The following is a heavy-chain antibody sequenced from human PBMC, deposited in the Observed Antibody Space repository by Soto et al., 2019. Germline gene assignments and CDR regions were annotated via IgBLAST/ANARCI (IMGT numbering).Heavy chain of an antibody. CDR2: IYYSGST. V-gene: IGHV4-59*08. D-gene: IGHD3-9*01. CDR3: ARLNRYFDLSYYFDY. J-gene: IGHJ4*02. CDR1: GGSISSYY. Sequence: QVQLQESGPGLVKPSETLSLTCTVSGGSISSYYWSWIRQPPGKGLEWIGYIYYSGSTNYNPSLKSRGTISVDTSKNQFSLKLSSVTAADTAVYYCARLNRYFDLSYYFDYWGQGTLVTVSS.